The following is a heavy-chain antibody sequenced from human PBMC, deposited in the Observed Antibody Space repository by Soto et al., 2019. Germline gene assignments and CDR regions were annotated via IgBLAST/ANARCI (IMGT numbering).Heavy chain of an antibody. CDR1: GFTFSSYA. V-gene: IGHV3-23*01. Sequence: PGGSLRLSCAASGFTFSSYAMSWVRQAPGKGLEWVSAISGSGGSTYYADSVKGRFTISRDNSKNTLYLQMNSLRAEDTAVYYCAKGRSNYYDSSGYLFDYWGQGTLLTVSS. CDR3: AKGRSNYYDSSGYLFDY. J-gene: IGHJ4*02. CDR2: ISGSGGST. D-gene: IGHD3-22*01.